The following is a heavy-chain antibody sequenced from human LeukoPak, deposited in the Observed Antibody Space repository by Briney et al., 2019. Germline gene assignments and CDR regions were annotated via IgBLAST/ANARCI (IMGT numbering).Heavy chain of an antibody. V-gene: IGHV5-10-1*01. Sequence: LGESLKISCKASGYRFTSYWISWLRQMPGKGLEWTGRIDPSDSYHSYSPAFQGHVTISDDKSLSTAYLQWSSLEASDTAMYYCARHYSDSRVDAFDVWGQGTMVTVSA. CDR3: ARHYSDSRVDAFDV. CDR2: IDPSDSYH. CDR1: GYRFTSYW. D-gene: IGHD3-22*01. J-gene: IGHJ3*01.